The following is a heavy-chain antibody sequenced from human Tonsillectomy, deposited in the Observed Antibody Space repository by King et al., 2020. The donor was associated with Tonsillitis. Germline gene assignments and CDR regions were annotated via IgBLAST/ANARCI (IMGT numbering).Heavy chain of an antibody. V-gene: IGHV3-30-3*01. CDR2: ISYDGSNK. CDR3: ASIDYYDNSGGIDVFDI. Sequence: VQLVESGGGVAQPGRSLRLSCAASGFTFSRFAMHWVRQAPGKGLEWVAVISYDGSNKYYTDSVMGRFTISRDNSKNTLYLQMNSLRAEDSAVYYCASIDYYDNSGGIDVFDIWGQGTLVTVSS. D-gene: IGHD3-22*01. CDR1: GFTFSRFA. J-gene: IGHJ3*02.